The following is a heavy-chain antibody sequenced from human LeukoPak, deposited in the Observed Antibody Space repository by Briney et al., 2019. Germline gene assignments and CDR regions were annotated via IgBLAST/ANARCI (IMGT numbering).Heavy chain of an antibody. J-gene: IGHJ6*03. CDR3: ARDYRYSTLYYYMDV. CDR1: GYSISSGYY. D-gene: IGHD6-13*01. V-gene: IGHV4-38-2*02. Sequence: PSETLSLTCTVSGYSISSGYYWGWIRQPPGKGLEWIGSIYHSGSTYYNPSLKSRVTISVDTSKNQFSLKLSSVTAADTAVYYCARDYRYSTLYYYMDVWGKGTTVTVSS. CDR2: IYHSGST.